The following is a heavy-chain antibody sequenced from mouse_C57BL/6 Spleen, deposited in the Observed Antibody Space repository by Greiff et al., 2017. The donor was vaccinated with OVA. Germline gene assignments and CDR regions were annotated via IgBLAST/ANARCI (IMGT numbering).Heavy chain of an antibody. V-gene: IGHV1-82*01. CDR2: IYPGDGDT. CDR1: GYAFSSSW. Sequence: VQLQQSGPELVKPGASVKISCKASGYAFSSSWMNWVKQRPGKGLEWIGRIYPGDGDTNYNGKFKGKATLTADKSSSTAYMQLSSLTSEDSAVYLWARSGDYDGFPHYYDGWGKGTTLTVSS. D-gene: IGHD2-4*01. J-gene: IGHJ2*01. CDR3: ARSGDYDGFPHYYDG.